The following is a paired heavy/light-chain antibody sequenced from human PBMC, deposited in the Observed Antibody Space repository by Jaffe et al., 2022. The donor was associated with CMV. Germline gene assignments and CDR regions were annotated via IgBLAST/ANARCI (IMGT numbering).Light chain of an antibody. CDR3: QQYGSSPGRT. J-gene: IGKJ1*01. CDR1: QSVSSSY. V-gene: IGKV3-20*01. CDR2: GAS. Sequence: EIVLTQSPGTLSLSPGERATLSCRASQSVSSSYLAWYQQKPGQAPRLLIYGASSRATGIPDRFSGSGSGTDFTLTISRLEPEDFAVYYCQQYGSSPGRTFGQGTKVEIK.
Heavy chain of an antibody. CDR1: GFTFSSYA. D-gene: IGHD2-21*02. CDR3: AKDLRRHIVVVTALWGGGVGAFDI. Sequence: EVQLLESGGGLVQPGGSLRLSCAASGFTFSSYAMSWVRQAPGKGLEWVSAISGSGGSTYYADSVKGRFTISRDNSKNTLYLQMNSLRAEDTAVYYCAKDLRRHIVVVTALWGGGVGAFDIWGQGTMVTVSS. J-gene: IGHJ3*02. V-gene: IGHV3-23*01. CDR2: ISGSGGST.